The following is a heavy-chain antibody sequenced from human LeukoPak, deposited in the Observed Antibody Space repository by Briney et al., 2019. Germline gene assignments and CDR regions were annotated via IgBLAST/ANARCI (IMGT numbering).Heavy chain of an antibody. Sequence: GASVKVSCKASGYTFTGYYMHWVRQAPGQGLEWMGWINPNSGGTNYAQKFQGRVTMTRDTSISTAYMELSRLRSDDTAVYYCARAVKYRSGPLTDLLPYYFDYWGQGTLVTVSS. J-gene: IGHJ4*02. CDR1: GYTFTGYY. CDR2: INPNSGGT. D-gene: IGHD6-19*01. CDR3: ARAVKYRSGPLTDLLPYYFDY. V-gene: IGHV1-2*02.